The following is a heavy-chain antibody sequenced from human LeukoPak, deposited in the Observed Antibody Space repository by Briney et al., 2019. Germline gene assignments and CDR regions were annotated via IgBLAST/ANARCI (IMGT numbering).Heavy chain of an antibody. CDR1: GXTFSNYG. D-gene: IGHD5-12*01. J-gene: IGHJ4*02. Sequence: PGGSLRLSCAASGXTFSNYGMHWVRQAPGKGLEWVAVKSYDGSNIYYADSVKGRFTISRDNSMHTVYLQMNSLRPEDTAVYYCAKGSTSGFYYFDYWGQGTLVTVSS. V-gene: IGHV3-30*18. CDR3: AKGSTSGFYYFDY. CDR2: KSYDGSNI.